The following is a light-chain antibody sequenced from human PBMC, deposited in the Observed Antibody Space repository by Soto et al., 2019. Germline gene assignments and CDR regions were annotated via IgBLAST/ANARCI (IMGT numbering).Light chain of an antibody. J-gene: IGKJ5*01. CDR3: QQYNSWPIT. CDR2: GAS. V-gene: IGKV3D-15*01. Sequence: DIVMTQSPATLSVSPGESATLPCRASQNVXSDLRWFVQKPGQAPRGAXYGASTLGTDVPPRLTGSGSGTEFTLTISGLQSEDFAVYYCQQYNSWPITFGQGTRLEI. CDR1: QNVXSD.